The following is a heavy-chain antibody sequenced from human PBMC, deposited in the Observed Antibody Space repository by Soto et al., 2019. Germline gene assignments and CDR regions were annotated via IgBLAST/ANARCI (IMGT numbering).Heavy chain of an antibody. CDR3: ARDPVPGCDILTGYNPYYFDY. J-gene: IGHJ4*02. Sequence: QVQLVQSGAEVKKPGSSVKVSCKASGGTFSSYAISWVRQAPGQGLEWMGGIIPIFGTANYAQKFQGRVTITADESTSTAYMELSSLRSEDTAVYYCARDPVPGCDILTGYNPYYFDYWGQGTLVTVSS. CDR2: IIPIFGTA. CDR1: GGTFSSYA. D-gene: IGHD3-9*01. V-gene: IGHV1-69*01.